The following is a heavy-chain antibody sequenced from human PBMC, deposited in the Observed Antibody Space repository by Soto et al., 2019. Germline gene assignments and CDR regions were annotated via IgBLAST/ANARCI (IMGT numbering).Heavy chain of an antibody. D-gene: IGHD3-10*01. CDR2: ISASNGNT. CDR1: GYTFTSYG. CDR3: ARDVNSGVRRAFDY. J-gene: IGHJ4*02. V-gene: IGHV1-18*01. Sequence: SVKVSCKTSGYTFTSYGINWVRQAPGQGLEWMGWISASNGNTNFAQKLQGRVTMTTDRSTSTAYVELRSLRFDDTAVYYCARDVNSGVRRAFDYWGQGSLVTVSS.